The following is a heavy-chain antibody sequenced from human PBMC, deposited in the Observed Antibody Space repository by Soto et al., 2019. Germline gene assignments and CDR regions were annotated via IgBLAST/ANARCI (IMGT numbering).Heavy chain of an antibody. Sequence: SETLSLTCTVSGGSISSSSYYWGWIRQPPGKGLEWIGSIYYSGSTYYNPSLKSRVTISVDTSKNQFSLKLSSVTAADTAVYYCARHESGYGWIAFDIWGQGTMVTVSS. CDR2: IYYSGST. J-gene: IGHJ3*02. D-gene: IGHD5-12*01. V-gene: IGHV4-39*01. CDR1: GGSISSSSYY. CDR3: ARHESGYGWIAFDI.